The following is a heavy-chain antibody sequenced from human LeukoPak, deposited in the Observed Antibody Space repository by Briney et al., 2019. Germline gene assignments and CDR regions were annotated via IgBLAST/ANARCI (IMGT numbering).Heavy chain of an antibody. V-gene: IGHV3-30*18. CDR1: GFTFSSYV. Sequence: GGPLRLFCGASGFTFSSYVMHWLRQAPGKGLDGVAVISYDGSNKYYADPVKGRFTISRDNSKNTLYLQMNSLRAEDTAVYYCAKGVDSSGWGVGYWGQGTLVTVSS. J-gene: IGHJ4*02. D-gene: IGHD6-19*01. CDR2: ISYDGSNK. CDR3: AKGVDSSGWGVGY.